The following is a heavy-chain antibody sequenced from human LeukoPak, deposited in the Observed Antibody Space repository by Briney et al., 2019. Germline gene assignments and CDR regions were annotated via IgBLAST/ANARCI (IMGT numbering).Heavy chain of an antibody. CDR1: GGSFSGYY. CDR3: ARGHYDSSGYYYVNWFDP. V-gene: IGHV4-34*01. J-gene: IGHJ5*02. Sequence: SETLSLTCAVSGGSFSGYYWSWIRQPPGKGLEWIGEINHSGSTNYNPSLKSRVTISVDTSKNQFSLKLSSVTAADTAVYYCARGHYDSSGYYYVNWFDPWGQGTLVTVSS. D-gene: IGHD3-22*01. CDR2: INHSGST.